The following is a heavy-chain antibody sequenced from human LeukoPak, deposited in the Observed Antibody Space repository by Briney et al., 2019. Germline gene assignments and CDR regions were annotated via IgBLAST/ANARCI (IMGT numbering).Heavy chain of an antibody. J-gene: IGHJ4*02. V-gene: IGHV3-48*03. Sequence: GGSLRLSCAASGFTFSSYEMNWVRQAPGKGLEWVSYISSSGSTIYYADSVKGRFTISRDNAKNSLYLQMNSLRAEDTAVYYCARRRPYCSGGSCYPDPPDYWGQGTLVTVSS. CDR3: ARRRPYCSGGSCYPDPPDY. D-gene: IGHD2-15*01. CDR1: GFTFSSYE. CDR2: ISSSGSTI.